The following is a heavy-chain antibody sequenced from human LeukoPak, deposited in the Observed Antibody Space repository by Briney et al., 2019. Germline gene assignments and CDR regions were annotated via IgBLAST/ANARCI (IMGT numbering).Heavy chain of an antibody. CDR1: GGSVSSYY. D-gene: IGHD3-22*01. J-gene: IGHJ5*02. CDR3: ARDLNYYDSSGYYYGNWFDP. CDR2: IYTSGST. Sequence: SETLSLTCTVSGGSVSSYYWSWIRQPAGKGLEWIGRIYTSGSTNYNPSLKSRVTISVDTSKNQFSLKLSSVTAADTAVYYCARDLNYYDSSGYYYGNWFDPWGQGTLVTVSS. V-gene: IGHV4-4*07.